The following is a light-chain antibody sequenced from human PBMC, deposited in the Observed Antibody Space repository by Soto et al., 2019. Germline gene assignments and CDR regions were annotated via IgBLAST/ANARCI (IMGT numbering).Light chain of an antibody. CDR3: QQYGSSPPST. Sequence: DTVLTQSHATLSLSPGAGAANSCGIGQSTSNNYLAWYQQKPGQAPRLLIYGASSRATGIPDRFSGSGSGTDFTPPLSSLEPEDFSVYYCQQYGSSPPSTIGQGTRLEIK. CDR2: GAS. CDR1: QSTSNNY. J-gene: IGKJ5*01. V-gene: IGKV3-20*01.